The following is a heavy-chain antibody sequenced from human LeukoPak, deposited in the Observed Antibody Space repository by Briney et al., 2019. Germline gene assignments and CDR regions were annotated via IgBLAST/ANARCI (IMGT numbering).Heavy chain of an antibody. V-gene: IGHV4-59*01. CDR2: IYYSGST. J-gene: IGHJ3*02. Sequence: PSETLSLTCTVSGGSISSYYWSWIRQPPGKGLEWIGYIYYSGSTNYNPSLKSRVTISVDTSKNQFSLKLSSVTAADTAVYYCARDLLYGDSAFDIWGQGTMVTVSS. CDR1: GGSISSYY. CDR3: ARDLLYGDSAFDI. D-gene: IGHD4-17*01.